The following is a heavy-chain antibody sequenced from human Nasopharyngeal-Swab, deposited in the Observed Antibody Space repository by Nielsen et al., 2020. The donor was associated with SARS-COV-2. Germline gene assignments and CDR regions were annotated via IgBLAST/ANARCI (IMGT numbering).Heavy chain of an antibody. V-gene: IGHV1-3*01. CDR3: ASPYQGVIDYYGMDV. D-gene: IGHD3-10*01. J-gene: IGHJ6*02. CDR1: GYTFTSYA. CDR2: INAGNGNT. Sequence: ASVKVSCKASGYTFTSYAMHWVRQAPGQRLGWMGRINAGNGNTKYSQKFQGRVTITRDTSASTAYMELSSLRSEDTAVYYCASPYQGVIDYYGMDVWGQGTTVTVSS.